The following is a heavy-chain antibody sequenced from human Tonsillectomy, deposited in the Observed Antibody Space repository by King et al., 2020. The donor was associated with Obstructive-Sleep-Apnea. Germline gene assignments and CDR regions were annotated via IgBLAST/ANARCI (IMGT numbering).Heavy chain of an antibody. CDR1: GGSISSGDYY. J-gene: IGHJ2*01. D-gene: IGHD3-10*01. CDR2: IYYSGST. Sequence: QVQLQESGPGLVKPSQTLSLTCTVSGGSISSGDYYWSWIRQPPGKGLEWIGYIYYSGSTYYNPSLKSRVTISVDTSKNQFSLKLSSVTAADTALYYCARVDVGSGSYYNGWYFDLWGRGTLVTVSS. V-gene: IGHV4-30-4*01. CDR3: ARVDVGSGSYYNGWYFDL.